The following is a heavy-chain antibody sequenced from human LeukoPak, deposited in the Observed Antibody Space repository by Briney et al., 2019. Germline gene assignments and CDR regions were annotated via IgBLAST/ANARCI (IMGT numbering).Heavy chain of an antibody. V-gene: IGHV3-30*18. Sequence: PGGSLRLSCAASGFTFSSYGMHWVRQAPGKGLEWVAVISYDGSNKYYADSVKGRFTISRDNSKNTLYLQMNSLRAEDTAVYYCAKDLKRGGTPTFDYWGQGTLVTVSS. CDR1: GFTFSSYG. CDR2: ISYDGSNK. CDR3: AKDLKRGGTPTFDY. D-gene: IGHD2-15*01. J-gene: IGHJ4*02.